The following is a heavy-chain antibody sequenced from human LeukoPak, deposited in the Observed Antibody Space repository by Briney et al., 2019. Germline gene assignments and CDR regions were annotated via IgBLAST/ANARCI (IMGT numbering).Heavy chain of an antibody. J-gene: IGHJ4*02. CDR2: ISGGGGST. Sequence: GGSLRLSCAASGFTFSSYARSWVRQAPGKGLEWVSGISGGGGSTYYAVSVKGRFTISRDNSKNRLYLQMNSLRAEDTAVYYCAKLTGDRALFDYWGQGTLVTVSS. CDR3: AKLTGDRALFDY. V-gene: IGHV3-23*01. D-gene: IGHD7-27*01. CDR1: GFTFSSYA.